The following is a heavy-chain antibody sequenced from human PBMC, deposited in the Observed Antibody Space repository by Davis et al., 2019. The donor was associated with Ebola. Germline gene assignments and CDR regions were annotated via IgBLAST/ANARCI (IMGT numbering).Heavy chain of an antibody. CDR2: INHSGST. J-gene: IGHJ4*02. V-gene: IGHV4-34*01. CDR1: GGSISSYY. D-gene: IGHD3-3*01. CDR3: ARGRGRITIFGVATYYFDY. Sequence: GSLRLSCTVSGGSISSYYWSWIRQPPGKGLEWIGEINHSGSTNYNPSLKSRVTISVDTSKNQFSLKLSSVTAADTAVYYCARGRGRITIFGVATYYFDYWGQGTLVTVSS.